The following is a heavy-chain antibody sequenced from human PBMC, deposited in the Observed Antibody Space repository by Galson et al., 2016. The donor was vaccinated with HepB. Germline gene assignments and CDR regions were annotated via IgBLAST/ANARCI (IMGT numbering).Heavy chain of an antibody. CDR1: GYTFTNYG. CDR2: TCAYSGDT. Sequence: SVKVSCKASGYTFTNYGISWVRQAPGQGLEWMGWTCAYSGDTNYAQNLQGRVTLTTDTTTRASYMELRSLRSDDTAVYYCARGYYALGRCDFDYWGQGTLVTVSS. D-gene: IGHD3-10*01. J-gene: IGHJ4*02. CDR3: ARGYYALGRCDFDY. V-gene: IGHV1-18*01.